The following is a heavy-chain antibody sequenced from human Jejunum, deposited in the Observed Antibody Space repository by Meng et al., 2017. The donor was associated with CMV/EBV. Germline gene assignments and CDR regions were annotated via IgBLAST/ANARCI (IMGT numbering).Heavy chain of an antibody. D-gene: IGHD3-10*01. Sequence: QVQLQEWGPGLVKPSQTLSLTCTVSGGSISSGGYYWSWIRQHPGKGLEWIGYIHSSGSTYYNPSLRSRLTISVDTSKNQFSLKLSSVTAADTAVYYCARASYGSGSPLGESWFDPWGQGTLVTVSS. J-gene: IGHJ5*02. CDR2: IHSSGST. CDR3: ARASYGSGSPLGESWFDP. CDR1: GGSISSGGYY. V-gene: IGHV4-31*03.